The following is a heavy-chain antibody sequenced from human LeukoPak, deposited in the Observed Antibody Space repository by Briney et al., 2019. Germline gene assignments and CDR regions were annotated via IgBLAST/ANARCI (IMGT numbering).Heavy chain of an antibody. Sequence: GGSLRLSCAASGFTFSSYEMNWVRQAPGKGLEWVSYISSSGSTRYYADSVKGRFTISRDNAKNSLYLQMNSLRAEDTAVYYCARGWRYFDCWGQGTLVTVSS. CDR1: GFTFSSYE. J-gene: IGHJ4*02. V-gene: IGHV3-48*03. D-gene: IGHD3-9*01. CDR3: ARGWRYFDC. CDR2: ISSSGSTR.